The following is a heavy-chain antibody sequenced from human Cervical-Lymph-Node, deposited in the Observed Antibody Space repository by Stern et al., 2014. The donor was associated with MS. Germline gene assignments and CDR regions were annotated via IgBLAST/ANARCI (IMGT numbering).Heavy chain of an antibody. V-gene: IGHV5-51*03. CDR3: ARSPATPSGYDRFDY. CDR2: IFPRDSNT. J-gene: IGHJ4*02. CDR1: GYLFDDYW. D-gene: IGHD5-12*01. Sequence: EVQLVQSGAEVKKPGESLKISCEASGYLFDDYWIGWVRQMSGRGLELVAIIFPRDSNTRYSPSVPGQVTISAAKSISTDYLQWGTLKASDPAMYYCARSPATPSGYDRFDYWGQGALVTVSS.